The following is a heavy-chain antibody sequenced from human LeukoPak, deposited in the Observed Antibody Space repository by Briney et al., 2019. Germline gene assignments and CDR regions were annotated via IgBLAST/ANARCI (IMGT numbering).Heavy chain of an antibody. D-gene: IGHD6-19*01. V-gene: IGHV6-1*01. CDR1: GDSVSSSSSA. CDR2: TYYRSKWYN. CDR3: GRTKHSSGWNPIDY. Sequence: SQTLSLTCAISGDSVSSSSSAWSWIRQSPSRGLEWLGRTYYRSKWYNDYAVSVKSRITINPDTSKNQFSLQLNSVTPEDTAVYYCGRTKHSSGWNPIDYWGQGTLVTVSS. J-gene: IGHJ4*02.